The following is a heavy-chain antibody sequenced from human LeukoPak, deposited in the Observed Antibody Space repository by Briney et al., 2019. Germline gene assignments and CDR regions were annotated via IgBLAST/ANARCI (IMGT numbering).Heavy chain of an antibody. J-gene: IGHJ4*02. V-gene: IGHV3-33*01. CDR3: ARSNWGSDY. Sequence: LEWVAFIRYDGSNKYYADSVKGRFTISRDNSKNTLYLQMNSLRAEDTAVYYCARSNWGSDYWGQGTLVTVSS. D-gene: IGHD7-27*01. CDR2: IRYDGSNK.